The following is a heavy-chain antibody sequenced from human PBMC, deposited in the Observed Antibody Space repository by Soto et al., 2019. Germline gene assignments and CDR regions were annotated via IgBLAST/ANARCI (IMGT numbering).Heavy chain of an antibody. CDR3: AKDLYDFWSGPAGY. Sequence: GGSLRLSCAASGFTFSSYGMHWVRQAPGKGLEWVAVISYDGSNKYYADSVKGRFTISRDNSKNTLYLQMNSLRAEDTAVYYCAKDLYDFWSGPAGYWGQGTLVTVSS. J-gene: IGHJ4*02. D-gene: IGHD3-3*01. CDR1: GFTFSSYG. CDR2: ISYDGSNK. V-gene: IGHV3-30*18.